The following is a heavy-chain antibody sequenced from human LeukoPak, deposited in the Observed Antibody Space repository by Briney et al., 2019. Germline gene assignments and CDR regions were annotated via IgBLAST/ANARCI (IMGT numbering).Heavy chain of an antibody. CDR2: ISYDGSNK. CDR3: AKGLTSITMVRGVISYYGMDV. Sequence: GGSLRLSCAASGFTFSSYGMHWVRQAPGKGLEWVAVISYDGSNKYYADSVKGRFTISRDNSKNTLYLQMNSLRAEDTAVYYCAKGLTSITMVRGVISYYGMDVWGQGTTVTVSS. J-gene: IGHJ6*02. CDR1: GFTFSSYG. D-gene: IGHD3-10*01. V-gene: IGHV3-30*18.